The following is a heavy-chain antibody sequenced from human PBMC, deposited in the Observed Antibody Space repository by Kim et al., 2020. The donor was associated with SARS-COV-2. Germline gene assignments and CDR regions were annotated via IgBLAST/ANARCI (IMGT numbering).Heavy chain of an antibody. D-gene: IGHD6-19*01. Sequence: GGSLRLSCAASGFTFSSYAMHWVRQAPGKGLEWVAVISYYGSNKYYADSVKGRFTISRDNSKNTLYLQMNSLRAEDTALYYCARDFDQIAVAGYLDYWGQGTLVTVSS. J-gene: IGHJ4*02. CDR1: GFTFSSYA. V-gene: IGHV3-30-3*01. CDR3: ARDFDQIAVAGYLDY. CDR2: ISYYGSNK.